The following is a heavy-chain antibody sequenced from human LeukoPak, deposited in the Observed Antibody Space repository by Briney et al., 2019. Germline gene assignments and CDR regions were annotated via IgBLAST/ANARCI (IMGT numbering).Heavy chain of an antibody. D-gene: IGHD1-26*01. CDR1: GGTFSSYA. Sequence: SVKVSCKASGGTFSSYAISWVRQAPGQGLEWMGGIIPIFGTANYAQKFQGRVTITADKSTSTAYMELSSLRSEDTAVYYCARALGATPYYYYYMDVWGKGTTVTVSS. CDR2: IIPIFGTA. V-gene: IGHV1-69*06. CDR3: ARALGATPYYYYYMDV. J-gene: IGHJ6*03.